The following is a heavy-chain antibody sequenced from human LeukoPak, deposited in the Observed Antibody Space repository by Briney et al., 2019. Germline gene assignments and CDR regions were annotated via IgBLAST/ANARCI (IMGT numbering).Heavy chain of an antibody. Sequence: GGSLRLSCSASGFTFSSYWMTWVRQAPGKGLEWVANIKQDGGEKYYVDSVKGRFTISRDNAKKSVYLQMNSLRAEDTAVYYCAIDDYYGSGNYVACGGGFDVWGQGTMVTVSS. J-gene: IGHJ3*01. CDR1: GFTFSSYW. CDR2: IKQDGGEK. V-gene: IGHV3-7*01. D-gene: IGHD3-10*01. CDR3: AIDDYYGSGNYVACGGGFDV.